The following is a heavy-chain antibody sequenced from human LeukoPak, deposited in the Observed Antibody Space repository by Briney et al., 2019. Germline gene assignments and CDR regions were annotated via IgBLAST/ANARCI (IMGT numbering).Heavy chain of an antibody. J-gene: IGHJ3*02. CDR1: GFTFSSYG. CDR3: ARDPYSSGWFDAFDI. CDR2: ITGNGGNT. V-gene: IGHV3-23*01. Sequence: GGSLRLSCAASGFTFSSYGMSWVRQAPGKGLEWVSAITGNGGNTFYADSVKGRFTISRDNSKNTMYLQMYSLRAEDTAVYYCARDPYSSGWFDAFDIWGQGTMVTVSS. D-gene: IGHD6-19*01.